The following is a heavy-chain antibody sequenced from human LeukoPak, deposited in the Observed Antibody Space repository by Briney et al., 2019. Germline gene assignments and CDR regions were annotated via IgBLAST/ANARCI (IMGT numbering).Heavy chain of an antibody. V-gene: IGHV4-59*08. Sequence: PSETLSLTCTVSGGAISRYYWSWIRQPPGKGLEWIGYIYYSGSTNYNPSLKSRITISIDTSKNQFSLKLSSVTAADTAVYYCARHSERWLGAFDIWGQGTMVTVSS. J-gene: IGHJ3*02. CDR2: IYYSGST. CDR1: GGAISRYY. D-gene: IGHD6-19*01. CDR3: ARHSERWLGAFDI.